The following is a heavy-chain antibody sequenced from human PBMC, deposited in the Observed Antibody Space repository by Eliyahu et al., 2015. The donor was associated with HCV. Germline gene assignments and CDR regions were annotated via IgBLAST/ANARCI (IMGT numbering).Heavy chain of an antibody. Sequence: EVQLVESGGGLVQPGGSLRLSCAASGFTFSSHWMHWVRQAPGKGLVWVSRINSDGTSTTYADSVRGRFTISRDNAKNTLFLQMNSLRADDTAIYYCARDPGYCTSHSCDNDDFWGQGTLVTVSS. CDR2: INSDGTST. CDR1: GFTFSSHW. CDR3: ARDPGYCTSHSCDNDDF. D-gene: IGHD2-2*02. V-gene: IGHV3-74*03. J-gene: IGHJ4*02.